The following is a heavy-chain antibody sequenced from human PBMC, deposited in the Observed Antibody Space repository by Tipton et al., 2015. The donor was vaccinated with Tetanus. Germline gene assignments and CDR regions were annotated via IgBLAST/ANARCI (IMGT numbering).Heavy chain of an antibody. D-gene: IGHD2-15*01. CDR2: ISAASTYK. CDR1: GFTFSSYS. CDR3: AREADCSGGSCFSGDFDN. Sequence: SLRLSCAASGFTFSSYSMNWVRQAPGKGLEWVSYISAASTYKYSAESLRGRFTISRDNAKNSLYLQMNSLRAEDTAVYYCAREADCSGGSCFSGDFDNWGQGTQVTVSS. J-gene: IGHJ4*02. V-gene: IGHV3-21*01.